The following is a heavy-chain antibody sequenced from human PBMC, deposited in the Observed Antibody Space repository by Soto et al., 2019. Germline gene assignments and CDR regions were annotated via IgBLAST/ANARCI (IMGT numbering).Heavy chain of an antibody. CDR3: AKGAVQDLWSGYYNLFDY. Sequence: ESGGGVVQPGRSLRLSCAASGFTFSTYGMHWVRQAPGKGLEWVAVISYDAKHKYYADSLKGRFTISRDNSKNTLYLQMNSLRAEDTAVYYCAKGAVQDLWSGYYNLFDYWGQGTLVTVSS. CDR1: GFTFSTYG. J-gene: IGHJ4*02. V-gene: IGHV3-30*18. D-gene: IGHD3-3*01. CDR2: ISYDAKHK.